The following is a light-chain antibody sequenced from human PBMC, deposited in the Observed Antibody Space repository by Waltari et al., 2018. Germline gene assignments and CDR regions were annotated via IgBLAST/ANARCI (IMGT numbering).Light chain of an antibody. CDR3: TSYTSSTTTPYV. Sequence: QSALTQPASVSGSPGQSITISCTGTFSAVGRFDYVPWYQQHPGKAPKLLIHDVTDRPSGVADRFSGSKSGNTASLTISGLQADDEADYYCTSYTSSTTTPYVFGTGTQVTV. J-gene: IGLJ1*01. CDR1: FSAVGRFDY. V-gene: IGLV2-14*03. CDR2: DVT.